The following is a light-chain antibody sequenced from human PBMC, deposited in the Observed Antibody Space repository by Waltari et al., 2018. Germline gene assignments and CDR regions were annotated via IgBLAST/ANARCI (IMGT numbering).Light chain of an antibody. CDR1: SGHSSNV. Sequence: QLVLPQSPSASASLGASVKLTCTLSSGHSSNVIAWLQQQPAKGPRYLMKVNRDGSHSKGDEIPDRFSGSSSGAERYLTISSLQSEDEADYYCQTGGHGTWVFGGGTKLTVL. CDR3: QTGGHGTWV. V-gene: IGLV4-69*01. CDR2: VNRDGSH. J-gene: IGLJ3*02.